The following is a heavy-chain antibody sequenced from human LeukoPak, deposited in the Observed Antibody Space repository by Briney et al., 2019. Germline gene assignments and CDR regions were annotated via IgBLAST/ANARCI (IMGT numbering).Heavy chain of an antibody. Sequence: SETLSLTCTVSDGSISSYYWSWIRQPPGKGLDWIGYIYHSGSTNYNPSLKSRVTISVDTSKNKFSLKLSSVTAADTAVYYCSRVGRYDFELDYWGQGTLVTVSS. CDR3: SRVGRYDFELDY. CDR1: DGSISSYY. CDR2: IYHSGST. J-gene: IGHJ4*02. D-gene: IGHD3-3*01. V-gene: IGHV4-59*01.